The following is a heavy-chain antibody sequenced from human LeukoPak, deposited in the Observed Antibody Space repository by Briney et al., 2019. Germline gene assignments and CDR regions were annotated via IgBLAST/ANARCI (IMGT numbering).Heavy chain of an antibody. CDR3: AKQTDYSNYYYFDY. CDR2: ISYDGSNK. Sequence: GGSLRLSCAASGFTFSSYGMHWVRQAPGRGLEWVAVISYDGSNKYYADSVKGRFTISRDNSKNTLYLQMNSLRAEDMALYYCAKQTDYSNYYYFDYWGQGTLVTVSS. D-gene: IGHD4-11*01. V-gene: IGHV3-30*18. J-gene: IGHJ4*02. CDR1: GFTFSSYG.